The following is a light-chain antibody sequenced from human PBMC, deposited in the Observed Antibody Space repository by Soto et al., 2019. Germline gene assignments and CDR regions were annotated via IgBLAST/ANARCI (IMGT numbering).Light chain of an antibody. J-gene: IGKJ2*01. CDR1: QSVSSSY. CDR2: GAS. V-gene: IGKV3-20*01. Sequence: EIVLTQSPGTLSLSPVERATLSCRASQSVSSSYLAWYHHKPGQAPRLLIYGASNRATGIPDRFSGSGSGTDFTLTISRLEPEDFAVYYCQQYGSSPPYTFGQGTKLEIK. CDR3: QQYGSSPPYT.